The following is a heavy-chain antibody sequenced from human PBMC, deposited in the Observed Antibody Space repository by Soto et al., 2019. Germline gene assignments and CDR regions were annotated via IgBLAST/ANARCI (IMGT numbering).Heavy chain of an antibody. CDR1: GITVSTNY. D-gene: IGHD3-22*01. V-gene: IGHV3-53*02. CDR2: IYSDGKT. J-gene: IGHJ4*02. Sequence: EVQLVETGGGLIQPGGSLRLSCAASGITVSTNYMSWVRQAPGKGLEWVSVIYSDGKTFYADSVKGRFTISRDNSQNTGFLQMNGLGAGGRAGYYWGGDGGGGYYDSSGYMAVWGQGTLVTVSS. CDR3: GGDGGGGYYDSSGYMAV.